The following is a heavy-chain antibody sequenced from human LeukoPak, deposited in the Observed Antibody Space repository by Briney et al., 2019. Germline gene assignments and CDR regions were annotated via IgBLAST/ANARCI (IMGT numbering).Heavy chain of an antibody. Sequence: SQTLSLTCTVSGYSISSDYYWGWFRQPPGKGLEWIGSISHSGRTYYNPSPKSRVTISLDTSKNQFSLKLSSVTAADTAVYYCARDHLANLASRLFDPWGQGTLVTVSS. CDR3: ARDHLANLASRLFDP. CDR2: ISHSGRT. D-gene: IGHD3-3*01. CDR1: GYSISSDYY. J-gene: IGHJ5*02. V-gene: IGHV4-38-2*02.